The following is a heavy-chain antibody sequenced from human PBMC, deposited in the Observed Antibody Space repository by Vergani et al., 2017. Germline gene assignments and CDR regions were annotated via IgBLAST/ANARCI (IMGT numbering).Heavy chain of an antibody. J-gene: IGHJ5*02. CDR1: GYTLTELS. V-gene: IGHV1-24*01. CDR2: FDPEDGET. CDR3: ARVPGITGTTGNWFDP. Sequence: QVQLVQSGAEVKKPGASVKVSCKVSGYTLTELSMHWVRQAPGKGLEWMGGFDPEDGETIYAQKFQGRVTMTTDTSTSTAYMELRSLRSDDTAVYYCARVPGITGTTGNWFDPWGQGTLVTVSS. D-gene: IGHD1-7*01.